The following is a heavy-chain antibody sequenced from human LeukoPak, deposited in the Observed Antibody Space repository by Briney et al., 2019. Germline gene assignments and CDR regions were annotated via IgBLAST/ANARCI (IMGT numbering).Heavy chain of an antibody. J-gene: IGHJ6*03. CDR3: ARRGQGVVINYYYYYMDV. D-gene: IGHD3-22*01. CDR1: GGTFSSYT. Sequence: GSSVKVSCKASGGTFSSYTISWVRQAPGQGLEWMGRIIPILGIANYAQKFQGRVTITADKSTSTAYMELSSLRSEDTAVYYCARRGQGVVINYYYYYMDVWGKGTTVFVSS. CDR2: IIPILGIA. V-gene: IGHV1-69*02.